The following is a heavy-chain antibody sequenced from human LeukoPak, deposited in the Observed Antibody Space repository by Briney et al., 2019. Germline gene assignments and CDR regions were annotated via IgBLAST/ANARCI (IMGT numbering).Heavy chain of an antibody. D-gene: IGHD6-19*01. V-gene: IGHV4-34*01. CDR2: INHSGST. CDR1: GGSFSGYY. Sequence: SETLSLTCAVYGGSFSGYYWSWIRQPPGKGLEWIGEINHSGSTNYNPSLKSRVTTSVDTSKNQFSLKLSSVTAADTAVYYCALAQWLVNDAFDIWGQGTMVTVSS. J-gene: IGHJ3*02. CDR3: ALAQWLVNDAFDI.